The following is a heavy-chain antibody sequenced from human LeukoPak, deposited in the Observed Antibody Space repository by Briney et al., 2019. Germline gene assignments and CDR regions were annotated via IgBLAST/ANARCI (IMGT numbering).Heavy chain of an antibody. CDR1: GYTFTGYY. Sequence: ASVKVSCKASGYTFTGYYMHWVRQAPGQGLEWMGWINPNSGGTNYAQKFQGRVTMTRDTSISTAYMELSSLRSDDTAFYYCARDHEIAVAGPPHWFDPWGQGTLVTVSS. D-gene: IGHD6-19*01. J-gene: IGHJ5*02. V-gene: IGHV1-2*02. CDR3: ARDHEIAVAGPPHWFDP. CDR2: INPNSGGT.